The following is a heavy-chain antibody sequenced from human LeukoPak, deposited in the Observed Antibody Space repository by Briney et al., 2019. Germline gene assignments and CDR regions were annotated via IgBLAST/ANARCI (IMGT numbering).Heavy chain of an antibody. CDR2: IYYSGST. J-gene: IGHJ5*02. CDR1: GGSISSSSYY. Sequence: SETLSLTCTVSGGSISSSSYYWGWIRQPPGKGLEWIGSIYYSGSTYYNPSLKSRVTISVDTSKNQFSLKLSSVTAADTAVYYCASLVVVAATNSLNWFDPWGQGTLVTVSS. V-gene: IGHV4-39*01. D-gene: IGHD2-15*01. CDR3: ASLVVVAATNSLNWFDP.